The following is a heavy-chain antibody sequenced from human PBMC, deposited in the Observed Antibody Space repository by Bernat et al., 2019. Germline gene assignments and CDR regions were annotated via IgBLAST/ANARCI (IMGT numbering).Heavy chain of an antibody. CDR1: GFTFSSYS. CDR3: ARLGVARPDY. V-gene: IGHV3-48*02. D-gene: IGHD3-16*01. Sequence: EVQLVESGGGLVQPGGSLRLSCAASGFTFSSYSMNWVRQAPGKGLEWVSYISSSSTIYYADPVKGRFTISRDNAKNSLYLQMNSLRDEDTAVYYCARLGVARPDYWGQGTLVTVSS. CDR2: ISSSSTI. J-gene: IGHJ4*02.